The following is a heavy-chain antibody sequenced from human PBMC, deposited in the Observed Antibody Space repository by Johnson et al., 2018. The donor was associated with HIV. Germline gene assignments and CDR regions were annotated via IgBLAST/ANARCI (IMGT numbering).Heavy chain of an antibody. CDR1: GFTFSSYG. CDR2: IRYDGSNK. Sequence: QVQLVESGGGVVQPGGSLRLSCAASGFTFSSYGMHWVRQAPGKGLEWVAFIRYDGSNKYYADSVKGRFTISRDNSKNTLYLQMNSLRAEDTAVYYCARDISPFYDSSGSDAFDIWGQGTMVTVSS. CDR3: ARDISPFYDSSGSDAFDI. J-gene: IGHJ3*02. V-gene: IGHV3-30*02. D-gene: IGHD3-22*01.